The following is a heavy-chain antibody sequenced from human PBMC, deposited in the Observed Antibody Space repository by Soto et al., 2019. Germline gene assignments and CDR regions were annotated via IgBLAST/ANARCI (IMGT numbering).Heavy chain of an antibody. V-gene: IGHV4-4*02. J-gene: IGHJ4*02. CDR3: ARGVDYRWVY. D-gene: IGHD2-8*01. CDR1: AGSVYTDYW. CDR2: VHHSGTT. Sequence: GTLSLTCAVSAGSVYTDYWWSWVRQAPGKGLEWIGEVHHSGTTNYIQSLASRLTMSVDKSGNQASLELTSVAAADSAVYYCARGVDYRWVYWGQATLLTGSS.